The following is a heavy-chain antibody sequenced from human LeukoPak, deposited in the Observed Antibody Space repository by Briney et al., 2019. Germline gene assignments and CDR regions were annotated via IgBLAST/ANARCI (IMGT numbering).Heavy chain of an antibody. CDR2: IYFSRST. J-gene: IGHJ4*02. CDR1: GDSISTGGYY. V-gene: IGHV4-31*03. D-gene: IGHD3-22*01. Sequence: SETLSLTCTVSGDSISTGGYYWSWVRQHPGRGLEWIGNIYFSRSTNYNPSLKRRVAISVDTSKNQFFLNLTSVTVADTAVYYCARVQTYFFDSRGLFYFDYWGQGTLVTVSS. CDR3: ARVQTYFFDSRGLFYFDY.